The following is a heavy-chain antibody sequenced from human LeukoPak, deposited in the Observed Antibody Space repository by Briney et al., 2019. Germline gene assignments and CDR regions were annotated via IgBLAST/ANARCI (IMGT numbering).Heavy chain of an antibody. CDR2: IYYIGST. V-gene: IGHV4-59*08. Sequence: SETLSLTCTVSGGSISSYYWSWIRQPPGKGLEWIGYIYYIGSTNYNPSLKSRVTISVDTSKNQFSLKLTSVTAADTAVYYCARGGGDYVNWYFDLWGRGTLVTVSS. CDR1: GGSISSYY. D-gene: IGHD4-17*01. J-gene: IGHJ2*01. CDR3: ARGGGDYVNWYFDL.